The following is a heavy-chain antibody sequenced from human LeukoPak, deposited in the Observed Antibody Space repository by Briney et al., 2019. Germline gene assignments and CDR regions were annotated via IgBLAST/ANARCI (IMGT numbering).Heavy chain of an antibody. CDR1: GYSFTSDW. CDR3: ARHTAVPAAIDAFDI. D-gene: IGHD2-2*02. CDR2: LYPGDFDT. V-gene: IGHV5-51*01. J-gene: IGHJ3*02. Sequence: GESLKISCKGSGYSFTSDWIGWVRQMPGKGLEWMGILYPGDFDTRYSSSFQGQVTISADKSISTAYLQWSSLKASDTAMYYCARHTAVPAAIDAFDIWGQGTMVTVSS.